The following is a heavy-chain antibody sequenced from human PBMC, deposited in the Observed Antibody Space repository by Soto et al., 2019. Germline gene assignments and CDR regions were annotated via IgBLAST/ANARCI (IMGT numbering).Heavy chain of an antibody. V-gene: IGHV3-33*01. Sequence: GGSLRLSCAASGFTFSSYGMHWVGQAPGKGLEWVAVIWYDGSNKYYADSVKGRFTISRDNSKNTLYLQMNSLRAEDTAVYYCAREPTVTPYYYYYYGMDVWGQGTTVTVSS. D-gene: IGHD4-4*01. CDR3: AREPTVTPYYYYYYGMDV. CDR1: GFTFSSYG. CDR2: IWYDGSNK. J-gene: IGHJ6*02.